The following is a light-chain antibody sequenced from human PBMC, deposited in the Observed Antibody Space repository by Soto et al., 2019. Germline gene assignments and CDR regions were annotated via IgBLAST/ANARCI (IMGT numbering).Light chain of an antibody. V-gene: IGKV1-9*01. CDR3: QQFKRSPLT. CDR1: EDISSY. Sequence: DIQLTQSPSFLSASVGDRVSITCRASEDISSYLAWYQRKPGKAPKVLISGASTLQSGVPSSFSGSGSGTEFTLTISSLQPLEFATYYCQQFKRSPLTFGGGNKVDI. J-gene: IGKJ4*01. CDR2: GAS.